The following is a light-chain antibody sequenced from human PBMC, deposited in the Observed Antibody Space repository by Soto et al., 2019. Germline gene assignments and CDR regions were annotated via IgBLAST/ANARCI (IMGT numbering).Light chain of an antibody. CDR2: EGS. CDR3: CAYVNSRSYV. CDR1: IIDVGRFDV. Sequence: QSGLTQPAALSGSLGQSITISCTGTIIDVGRFDVVSWYQQHPGQVPKLIIYEGSRRPSGVSSRFSGSKSGNTASLTISGLQAEDEADYYCCAYVNSRSYVFGSGTKVTVL. V-gene: IGLV2-23*01. J-gene: IGLJ1*01.